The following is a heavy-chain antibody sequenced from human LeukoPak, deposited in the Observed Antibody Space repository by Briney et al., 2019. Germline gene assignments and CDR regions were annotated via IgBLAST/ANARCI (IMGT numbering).Heavy chain of an antibody. J-gene: IGHJ4*02. Sequence: GGSLRLSCAASGFTFSSYEMDWVRRAPGKGLEWVSYISIDGKTIHYADSVKGRFTIFRDNAKNSVYLQMNSLRVEDTAIYYCASLWELIGSWGQGTLVTVSS. CDR2: ISIDGKTI. V-gene: IGHV3-48*03. CDR3: ASLWELIGS. D-gene: IGHD1-26*01. CDR1: GFTFSSYE.